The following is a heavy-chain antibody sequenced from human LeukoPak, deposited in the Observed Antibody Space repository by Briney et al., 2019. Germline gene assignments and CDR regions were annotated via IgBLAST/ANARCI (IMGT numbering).Heavy chain of an antibody. CDR3: ARFVGYHDY. CDR2: ISSGSSSI. CDR1: GFTFSSYS. J-gene: IGHJ4*02. V-gene: IGHV3-48*02. D-gene: IGHD5-18*01. Sequence: GGSLRLSCAASGFTFSSYSMNWVRQAPGKGLEWVSYISSGSSSIYYADSVQGRSTVFRDNAKNSLYLQMNSLRDEDTAVYYCARFVGYHDYWGQGTLVTVSS.